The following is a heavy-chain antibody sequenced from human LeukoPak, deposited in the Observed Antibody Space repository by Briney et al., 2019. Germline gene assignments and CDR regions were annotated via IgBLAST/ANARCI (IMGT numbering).Heavy chain of an antibody. Sequence: ASVRVSCQASGYTFTSYAMNWVRQAPGQGLEWMGWINNNTGNPTYAQRLTGRFVFSLDTSVSTAYLQISSLKAEDTAVYYCARERWLQSYCFFYWGQGTLVTVSS. J-gene: IGHJ4*02. CDR3: ARERWLQSYCFFY. V-gene: IGHV7-4-1*02. CDR1: GYTFTSYA. D-gene: IGHD5-24*01. CDR2: INNNTGNP.